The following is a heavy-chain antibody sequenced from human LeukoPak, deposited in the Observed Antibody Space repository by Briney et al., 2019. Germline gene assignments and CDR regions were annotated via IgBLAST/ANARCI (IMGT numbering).Heavy chain of an antibody. CDR1: GFTFSSYG. D-gene: IGHD4-17*01. CDR3: AKSFYGDALDY. Sequence: HPGGSLRLSCAASGFTFSSYGMHWVRQAPGKGLEWVALIWYGGNNKYYADSVKGRFTISRDNSKNTLYLQMNSLRAEDTAVYYCAKSFYGDALDYWGQGTLVTVSS. CDR2: IWYGGNNK. V-gene: IGHV3-33*06. J-gene: IGHJ4*02.